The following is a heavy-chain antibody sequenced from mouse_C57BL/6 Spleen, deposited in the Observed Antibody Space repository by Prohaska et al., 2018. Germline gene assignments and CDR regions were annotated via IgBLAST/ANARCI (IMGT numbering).Heavy chain of an antibody. CDR3: ARDGLDGYYRDYFDY. D-gene: IGHD2-3*01. V-gene: IGHV5-4*01. Sequence: EVQLVESGGGLLKPGGSLNLSCAASGFPFSSYAISLVRPTPEKRLDLVSTISEGGSYTYYQDNVKGRFTISRDNAKNNLYLQMSHLKSEDTAMYYSARDGLDGYYRDYFDYGGQGTTLTVSS. J-gene: IGHJ2*01. CDR2: ISEGGSYT. CDR1: GFPFSSYA.